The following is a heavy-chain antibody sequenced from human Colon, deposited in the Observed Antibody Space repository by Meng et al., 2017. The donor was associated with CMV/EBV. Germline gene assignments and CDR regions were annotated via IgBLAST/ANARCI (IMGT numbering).Heavy chain of an antibody. V-gene: IGHV3-7*01. CDR3: ARDANCSSTSCYVSAYYYGMDV. CDR1: GFPLSNYW. CDR2: IKEDGSEK. J-gene: IGHJ6*02. Sequence: GESLKISCAASGFPLSNYWMSWVRQTPGKGLEWVANIKEDGSEKYYVDSVKGRFTISRDNAKNSLYLQMNSLRAEDTAVYYCARDANCSSTSCYVSAYYYGMDVWGQGTKVTVSS. D-gene: IGHD2-2*01.